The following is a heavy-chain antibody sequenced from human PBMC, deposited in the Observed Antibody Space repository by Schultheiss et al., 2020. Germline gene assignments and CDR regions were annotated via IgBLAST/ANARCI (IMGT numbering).Heavy chain of an antibody. Sequence: GESLKISCAASGFTFSSYGMHWVRQAPGKGLEWVAVISYDGSNKYYADSVKGRFTISRDNSKNTVYLQMNSLRAEDTAVYYCAREAEVVTDIHTDAFDVWGRGTMATVSS. CDR2: ISYDGSNK. CDR3: AREAEVVTDIHTDAFDV. CDR1: GFTFSSYG. V-gene: IGHV3-30*03. J-gene: IGHJ3*01. D-gene: IGHD2-21*02.